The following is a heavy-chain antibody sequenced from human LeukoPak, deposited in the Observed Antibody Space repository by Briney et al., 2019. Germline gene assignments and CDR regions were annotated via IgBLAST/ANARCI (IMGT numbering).Heavy chain of an antibody. D-gene: IGHD3-10*01. Sequence: GGSLRLSCAASGFTFSSYAMSWVRQAPGKGLEWVSAISGSGGSTYYADSVKGRFTISRDNSKNTLYLQMNSLRAEDTAVYYCAKDLVGWFGELFTGGFDYWGQGTLVTVSS. CDR3: AKDLVGWFGELFTGGFDY. V-gene: IGHV3-23*01. CDR2: ISGSGGST. CDR1: GFTFSSYA. J-gene: IGHJ4*02.